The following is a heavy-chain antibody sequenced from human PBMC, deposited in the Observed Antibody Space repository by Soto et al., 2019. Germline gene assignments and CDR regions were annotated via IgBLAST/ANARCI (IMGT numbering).Heavy chain of an antibody. V-gene: IGHV4-39*02. CDR3: VFHCNARDRGPCPY. Sequence: PETMSLTCSVSGGSINTNTYYWGWIRQPPGKGLEWIGSMSRSGSTHYNPSLKSRLTISLDMSKNHFSLDLRSVTAADTAVYYCVFHCNARDRGPCPYWGQGTPVTVS. CDR1: GGSINTNTYY. J-gene: IGHJ1*01. CDR2: MSRSGST. D-gene: IGHD2-21*01.